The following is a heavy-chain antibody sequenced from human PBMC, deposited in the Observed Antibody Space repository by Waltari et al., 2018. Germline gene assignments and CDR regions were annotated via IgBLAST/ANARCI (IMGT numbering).Heavy chain of an antibody. D-gene: IGHD3-10*01. Sequence: QVQLQESGPGLVKPSQTLSLTCTVSGGSISSGSYYWSWIRQPAGKGLEWIGYIYTSGGTNDNPSLKSRGTISVDTSKNQFSLKLSSVTAADTAVYYCARGTITMVQGAILPDYWGQGTLVTVSS. CDR3: ARGTITMVQGAILPDY. J-gene: IGHJ4*02. CDR1: GGSISSGSYY. V-gene: IGHV4-61*09. CDR2: IYTSGGT.